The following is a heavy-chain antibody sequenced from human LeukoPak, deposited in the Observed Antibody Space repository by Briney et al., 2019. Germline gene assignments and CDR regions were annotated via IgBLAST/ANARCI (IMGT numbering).Heavy chain of an antibody. J-gene: IGHJ2*01. D-gene: IGHD6-13*01. Sequence: SQTLSLTCSVSGRSISSASYYWSWIRQPAGKGLEWIGRTYTSGNTNYNPSLKSGVSMSVDTSKNQFSLQLSSVTAADTAVYYCARGYCDSSSCFWYFDPWGPGTLVTVSS. CDR1: GRSISSASYY. CDR3: ARGYCDSSSCFWYFDP. CDR2: TYTSGNT. V-gene: IGHV4-61*02.